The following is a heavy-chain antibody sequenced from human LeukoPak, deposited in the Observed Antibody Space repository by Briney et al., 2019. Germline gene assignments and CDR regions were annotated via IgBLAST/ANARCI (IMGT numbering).Heavy chain of an antibody. CDR2: INPSGGST. D-gene: IGHD4-17*01. Sequence: ATVKVSCKASGYTFTSYYMHWVRQAPGQGLEWMGIINPSGGSTSYAQKFQGRVTMTRDMSTSTVYMEVSSLRSEDTAVYYCARVSKRLRYLYYYYMDVWGKGTTVTVSS. V-gene: IGHV1-46*01. CDR1: GYTFTSYY. J-gene: IGHJ6*03. CDR3: ARVSKRLRYLYYYYMDV.